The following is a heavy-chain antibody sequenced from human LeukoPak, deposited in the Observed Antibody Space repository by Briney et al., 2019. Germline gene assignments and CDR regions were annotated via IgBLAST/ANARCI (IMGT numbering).Heavy chain of an antibody. D-gene: IGHD2-15*01. CDR1: GYTFTGYY. J-gene: IGHJ6*03. Sequence: ASVKVSCKAPGYTFTGYYMHWVRQAPGQGLEWMGWINPNSGGTNYAQKFQGRVTMTRDTSISTAYMELSRLRSDDTAVYYCARGCSGGSCYYYYYMDVWGKGTTVTVSS. CDR3: ARGCSGGSCYYYYYMDV. V-gene: IGHV1-2*02. CDR2: INPNSGGT.